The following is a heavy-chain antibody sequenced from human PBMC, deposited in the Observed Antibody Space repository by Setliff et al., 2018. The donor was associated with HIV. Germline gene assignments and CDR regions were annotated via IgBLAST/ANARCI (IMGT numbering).Heavy chain of an antibody. CDR1: GGTFSSFG. CDR3: AASTEMVTFGYSYYYMDV. Sequence: SVKVSCKPSGGTFSSFGISWVRQAPGQGLEWMGGITPMFGTAKYAQKFQGRVTITADESTSTVYMEMSSLRSEDTAVYYCAASTEMVTFGYSYYYMDVWGKGTTVTVSS. V-gene: IGHV1-69*13. CDR2: ITPMFGTA. J-gene: IGHJ6*03. D-gene: IGHD3-16*01.